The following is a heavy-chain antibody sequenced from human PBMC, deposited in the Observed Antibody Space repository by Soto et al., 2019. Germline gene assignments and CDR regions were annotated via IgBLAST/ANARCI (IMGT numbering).Heavy chain of an antibody. V-gene: IGHV3-30*18. CDR1: GFTFSSYG. J-gene: IGHJ6*02. CDR2: ISYDGSNK. Sequence: PGGSLRLSCAASGFTFSSYGMHWVRQAPGKGLEWVAVISYDGSNKYYADSVKGRFTISRDNSKNTLYLQMNSLRAEDTAVYYCAKGGGMRRSYYYGMDVWGQGTTVTVSS. CDR3: AKGGGMRRSYYYGMDV. D-gene: IGHD2-8*01.